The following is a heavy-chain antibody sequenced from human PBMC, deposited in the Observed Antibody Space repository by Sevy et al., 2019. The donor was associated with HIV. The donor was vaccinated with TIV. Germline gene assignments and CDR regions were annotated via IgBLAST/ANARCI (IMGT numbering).Heavy chain of an antibody. V-gene: IGHV3-21*01. CDR3: ARDRQGAAGIDY. Sequence: GGSLRLSCAASGFTFSSYSMNWVRQAPGKGLEWVSSISISSSYIYYADSVKGRFTISRDNAKNSLYLQMNSLRAEDTAVYYCARDRQGAAGIDYWGQGTLVTVSS. J-gene: IGHJ4*02. D-gene: IGHD6-13*01. CDR2: ISISSSYI. CDR1: GFTFSSYS.